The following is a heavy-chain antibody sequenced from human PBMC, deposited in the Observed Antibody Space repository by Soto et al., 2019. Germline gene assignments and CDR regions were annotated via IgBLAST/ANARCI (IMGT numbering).Heavy chain of an antibody. D-gene: IGHD3-3*01. CDR1: GGSFIGYY. Sequence: SETLSLTCAVYGGSFIGYYWSWILQPPGKGLEWIGEINHSGSTNYNPSLKSRVTISVDTSKNQFSLKLSSVTAADTAVYYCASVLLRVLEWYRAFDICGQGTMVIVSS. CDR2: INHSGST. V-gene: IGHV4-34*01. CDR3: ASVLLRVLEWYRAFDI. J-gene: IGHJ3*02.